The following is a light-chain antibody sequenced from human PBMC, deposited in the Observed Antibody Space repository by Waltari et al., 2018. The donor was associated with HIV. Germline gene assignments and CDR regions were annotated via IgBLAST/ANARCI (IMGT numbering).Light chain of an antibody. Sequence: QSDLTQPPSVSGAPGQRVTISCSGVSAGYDVHSYQQLPGTAPKLLIYGNSNRPSGVPDRFSGSKSGPLASLAITGLQAEDEADYYCQSYDSSLSSSVFGGGTRLTVL. CDR1: SAGYD. CDR3: QSYDSSLSSSV. CDR2: GNS. V-gene: IGLV1-40*01. J-gene: IGLJ2*01.